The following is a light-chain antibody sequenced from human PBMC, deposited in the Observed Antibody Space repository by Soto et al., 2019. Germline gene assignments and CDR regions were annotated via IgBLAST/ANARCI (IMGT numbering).Light chain of an antibody. CDR3: QQRGIYPLT. CDR2: DTS. CDR1: QSFSNY. Sequence: EIVLTQSPATLSLSPGERATLSCRASQSFSNYLAWYQQKPGQAPRLLIYDTSTRATGIPARFSGSGSGTDFTLTITRLEPEDFAVYYCQQRGIYPLTFGGGTKVEIK. J-gene: IGKJ4*01. V-gene: IGKV3-11*01.